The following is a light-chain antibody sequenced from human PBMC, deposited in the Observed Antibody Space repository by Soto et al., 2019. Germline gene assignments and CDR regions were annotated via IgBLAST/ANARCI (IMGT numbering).Light chain of an antibody. Sequence: DIQMTQSPSTLSASVGDRVTITCRASQSVSGWLAWYQQKPGKAPKLLIYKASTLESGVPSRFSGSGSGTEFTLTISTLQPDDFATYYCPHHGTFGKGTKV. V-gene: IGKV1-5*03. J-gene: IGKJ1*01. CDR3: PHHGT. CDR2: KAS. CDR1: QSVSGW.